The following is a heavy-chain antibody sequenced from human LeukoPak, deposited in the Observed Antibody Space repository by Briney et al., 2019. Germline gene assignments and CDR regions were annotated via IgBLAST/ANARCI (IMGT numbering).Heavy chain of an antibody. D-gene: IGHD3-10*01. CDR2: IYYSGST. V-gene: IGHV4-39*07. J-gene: IGHJ4*02. Sequence: SETLSLTCTVSGGSISSSSYYWGWIRQPPGKGLEWIGSIYYSGSTYYNPSLKSRVTISVDTSKNQFSLKLSSVTAADTAVYYCARDNPIPSMVRGVIDYWGQGTLVTVSS. CDR1: GGSISSSSYY. CDR3: ARDNPIPSMVRGVIDY.